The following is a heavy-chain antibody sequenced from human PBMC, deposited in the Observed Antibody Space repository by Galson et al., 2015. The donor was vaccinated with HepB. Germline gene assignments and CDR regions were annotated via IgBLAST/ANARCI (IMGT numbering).Heavy chain of an antibody. CDR2: LCVSGGRT. V-gene: IGHV3-23*01. CDR1: GFSFSSPA. J-gene: IGHJ4*02. CDR3: AKPLSSWSFDY. Sequence: SLRLSCAASGFSFSSPAMPWVRQAPGKGLEWGSALCVSGGRTYYADSVKGRFTISRDNSKNTLYLQMNSLGAEDTALYYCAKPLSSWSFDYWGQGTLVTVSS. D-gene: IGHD6-13*01.